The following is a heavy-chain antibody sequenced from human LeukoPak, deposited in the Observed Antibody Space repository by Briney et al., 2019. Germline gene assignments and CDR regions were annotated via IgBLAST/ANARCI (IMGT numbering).Heavy chain of an antibody. CDR1: GFTFSSYA. CDR3: AKGFTTIAAADKNWFDP. V-gene: IGHV3-23*01. D-gene: IGHD6-13*01. Sequence: GGSLRLSCAASGFTFSSYAMSWVRQAPGKGLEWVSAISGSGGSTYYADSVKGRFTISRDNSKNTLYLQMNSLRAEDTAVYYCAKGFTTIAAADKNWFDPWGQGTLVTVSS. CDR2: ISGSGGST. J-gene: IGHJ5*02.